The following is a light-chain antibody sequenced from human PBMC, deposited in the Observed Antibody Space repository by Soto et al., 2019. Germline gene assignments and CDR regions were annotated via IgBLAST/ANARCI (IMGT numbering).Light chain of an antibody. Sequence: EIVLTQSPATLSLSPGQRATLSCRASQSVSSYLVWFQQKPGQAPRLLIYDASYRATGVPARFSGSGSGTDFTLTISSLEPEDFAVYFCQHRKNWPWTFGRGTKVDIK. CDR1: QSVSSY. CDR2: DAS. CDR3: QHRKNWPWT. J-gene: IGKJ1*01. V-gene: IGKV3-11*01.